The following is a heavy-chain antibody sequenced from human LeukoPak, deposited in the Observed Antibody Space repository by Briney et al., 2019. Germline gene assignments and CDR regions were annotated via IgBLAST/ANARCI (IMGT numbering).Heavy chain of an antibody. CDR3: ASSAAYCSGGSCYSN. D-gene: IGHD2-15*01. Sequence: SVKVSCKASEGTFSSYAISWVRQALGQGLEWMGGIIPIFGTANYAQKFQGRVTITADESTSTAYMELSSLRSEDTAVYYCASSAAYCSGGSCYSNWGQGTLVTVSS. V-gene: IGHV1-69*01. CDR2: IIPIFGTA. CDR1: EGTFSSYA. J-gene: IGHJ4*02.